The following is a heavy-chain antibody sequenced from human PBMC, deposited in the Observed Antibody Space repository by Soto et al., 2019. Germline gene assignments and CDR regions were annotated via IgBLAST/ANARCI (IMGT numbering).Heavy chain of an antibody. CDR1: GGSISSSSYY. CDR3: ARHPGYXILTGYYHPQYYYYGMDV. Sequence: SETLSLTCTVSGGSISSSSYYWGWIRQPPGKGLEWIGSIYYSGSTYYNPSLKSRVTISVDTSKNQFSLKLSSVTAADTAVYYCARHPGYXILTGYYHPQYYYYGMDVWGQGTTVTVS. V-gene: IGHV4-39*01. D-gene: IGHD3-9*01. CDR2: IYYSGST. J-gene: IGHJ6*02.